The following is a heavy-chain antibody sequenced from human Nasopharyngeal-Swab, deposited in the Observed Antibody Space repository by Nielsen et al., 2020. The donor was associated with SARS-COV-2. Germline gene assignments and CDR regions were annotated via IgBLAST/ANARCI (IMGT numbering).Heavy chain of an antibody. V-gene: IGHV3-13*01. CDR2: IGTAGDT. Sequence: GESLKISCAASGFTFSSYDMHWVRQATGKGLEWVSAIGTAGDTYYPGSVKGRFTISRENAKNSLYLQMNSLRAGDTAVYYYARAAFGGAFYYYYGMDVWGQGTTVTVSS. CDR3: ARAAFGGAFYYYYGMDV. CDR1: GFTFSSYD. J-gene: IGHJ6*02. D-gene: IGHD3-16*01.